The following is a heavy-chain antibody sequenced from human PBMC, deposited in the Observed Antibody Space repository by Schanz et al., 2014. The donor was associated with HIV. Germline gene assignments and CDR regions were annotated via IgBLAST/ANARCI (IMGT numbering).Heavy chain of an antibody. J-gene: IGHJ6*02. D-gene: IGHD3-10*01. V-gene: IGHV3-30*03. Sequence: QVQLVESGGGVVQPGRSLRLSCAASGFTFSSYGMYWVRQAPGKGLEWVAFISYDGSNKYYADSVKGRFAISRDNSKNTLFLQMNSLRGEDTAVYYCARGSGPYYYYYGMDVWGQGTTVTVSS. CDR2: ISYDGSNK. CDR1: GFTFSSYG. CDR3: ARGSGPYYYYYGMDV.